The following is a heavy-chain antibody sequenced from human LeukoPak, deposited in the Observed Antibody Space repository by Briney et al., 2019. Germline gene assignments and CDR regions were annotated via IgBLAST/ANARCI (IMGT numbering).Heavy chain of an antibody. CDR1: GFIFSDYN. V-gene: IGHV3-48*04. CDR3: AKVLYYYGSGSYFTVDY. CDR2: ISRDSSTI. J-gene: IGHJ4*02. Sequence: GGSLRLSCAASGFIFSDYNMNWVRQAPGKGLEWIAYISRDSSTIYYADSVKGRFTVSRDNAKNSLFLQMSSLRAEDTAVYYCAKVLYYYGSGSYFTVDYWGQGTLVTVSS. D-gene: IGHD3-10*01.